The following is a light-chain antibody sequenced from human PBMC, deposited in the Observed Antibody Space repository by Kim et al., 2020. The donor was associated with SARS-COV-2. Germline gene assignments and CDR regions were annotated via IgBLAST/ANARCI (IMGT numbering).Light chain of an antibody. J-gene: IGKJ4*01. CDR1: QSISSY. CDR2: AAS. V-gene: IGKV1-39*01. Sequence: DIQMTQSPSSLSASVGDRVTITCRASQSISSYLTWYQQKPGKAPKLLIYAASSLQSGVPSRFSGSGSGTDFTLTISSLHPEDFATYYCQENYRPPFTFGGGTKVDIK. CDR3: QENYRPPFT.